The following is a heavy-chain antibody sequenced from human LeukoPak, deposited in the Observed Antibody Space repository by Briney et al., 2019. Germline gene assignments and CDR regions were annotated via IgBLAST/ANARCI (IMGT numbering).Heavy chain of an antibody. J-gene: IGHJ4*02. CDR1: GFTFSSYG. CDR3: ARGYSSSSKGIDY. Sequence: GGSLRLSCVASGFTFSSYGMSWGRQAPGKGLEWVSAIGSSGDNTYYADSVKGRFTISRDNSKNTLYLQMNSLRAEDAAVYYCARGYSSSSKGIDYWGQGTLVTVSS. V-gene: IGHV3-23*01. CDR2: IGSSGDNT. D-gene: IGHD6-6*01.